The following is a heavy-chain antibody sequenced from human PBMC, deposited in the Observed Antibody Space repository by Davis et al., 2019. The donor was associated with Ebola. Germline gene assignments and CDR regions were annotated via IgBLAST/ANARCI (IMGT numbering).Heavy chain of an antibody. CDR1: GSSISSGHF. D-gene: IGHD3-10*01. V-gene: IGHV4-38-2*02. CDR3: ARDETFGSGSFDY. Sequence: PSETLSLTCAVSGSSISSGHFWGWIRQPPGKGLEWIASIYHCGSTYFNPSLKSRVTLSVDTSKNQFSLKLSSVTAADTAVYYCARDETFGSGSFDYWGQGTLVAVSS. CDR2: IYHCGST. J-gene: IGHJ4*02.